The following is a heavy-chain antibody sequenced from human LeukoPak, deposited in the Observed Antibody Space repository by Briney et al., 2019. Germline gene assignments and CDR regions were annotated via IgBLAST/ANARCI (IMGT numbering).Heavy chain of an antibody. CDR3: ARHVGIHLWSLYFDY. V-gene: IGHV4-59*08. CDR2: IYSSGST. Sequence: SETLSLTCIVFGGSISSYYWSWIRQPPGKGLEWIGYIYSSGSTDYNPSLKSRATISLDTPNHQFSLKLISVTAADTAVYYCARHVGIHLWSLYFDYWGQGSLVTVSS. CDR1: GGSISSYY. D-gene: IGHD5-18*01. J-gene: IGHJ4*02.